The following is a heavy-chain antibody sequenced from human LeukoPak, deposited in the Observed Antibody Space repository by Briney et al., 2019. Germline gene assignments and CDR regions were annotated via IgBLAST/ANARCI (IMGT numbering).Heavy chain of an antibody. J-gene: IGHJ4*02. CDR2: IYTSGST. CDR1: GGSISSGSYY. D-gene: IGHD2-2*01. Sequence: SETLSLTCTASGGSISSGSYYWSWIRQPAGKGLERIGRIYTSGSTNYNPSLKSRVTISVDTSKNQFSLKLSSVTAADTAVYYCARVVVEENSTSCYSIDYWGQGTLVTVSS. CDR3: ARVVVEENSTSCYSIDY. V-gene: IGHV4-61*02.